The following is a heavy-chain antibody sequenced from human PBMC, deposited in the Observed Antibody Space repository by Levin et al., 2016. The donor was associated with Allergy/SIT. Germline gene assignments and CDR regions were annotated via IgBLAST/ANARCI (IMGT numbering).Heavy chain of an antibody. D-gene: IGHD1-26*01. CDR1: GFSFSDYS. V-gene: IGHV3-21*01. CDR2: ISSSSSLI. CDR3: ARDGYYSRDYYMDV. J-gene: IGHJ6*03. Sequence: GESLKISCAASGFSFSDYSMNWVRQAPGKGLEWVSSISSSSSLIDYVDSVKGRFTISRDNAKNSLSLQMSSLRADDTAVYFCARDGYYSRDYYMDVWGKGTTVTVPS.